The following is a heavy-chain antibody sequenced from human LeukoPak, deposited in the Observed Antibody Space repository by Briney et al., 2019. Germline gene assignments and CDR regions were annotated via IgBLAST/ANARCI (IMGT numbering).Heavy chain of an antibody. V-gene: IGHV3-30*18. CDR3: AKIRVVFNWNYAYYFDS. D-gene: IGHD1-7*01. CDR1: GFTFSNYG. Sequence: PGRSLRLSCAASGFTFSNYGMHWVRQAPGKGLEWLAVISYDGHDKNYADSVKGRFTISRDNSKNMLYLQMSSLRAEDTAVYYCAKIRVVFNWNYAYYFDSWGQGTLVTVSS. CDR2: ISYDGHDK. J-gene: IGHJ4*02.